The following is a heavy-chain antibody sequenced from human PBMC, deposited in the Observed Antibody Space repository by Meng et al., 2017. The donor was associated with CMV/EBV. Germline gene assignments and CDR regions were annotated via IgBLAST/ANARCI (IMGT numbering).Heavy chain of an antibody. CDR1: GGSFSGYY. V-gene: IGHV4-34*01. J-gene: IGHJ4*02. CDR2: INHSGST. CDR3: ASSLTYPDY. D-gene: IGHD2-15*01. Sequence: QVQLQQWGAGLLKPSTIKSLSCAFYGGSFSGYYWSWIRQPPGKGLEWIGEINHSGSTNYNPSLKSRDTISVDTSKNQFSLKLSSVTAADTAVYYCASSLTYPDYWGQGTLVTVSS.